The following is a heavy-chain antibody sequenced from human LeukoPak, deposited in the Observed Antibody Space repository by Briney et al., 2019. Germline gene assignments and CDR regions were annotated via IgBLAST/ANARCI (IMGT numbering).Heavy chain of an antibody. CDR2: MDENGGEI. J-gene: IGHJ4*02. D-gene: IGHD3-10*01. CDR1: XFIFSDFS. Sequence: CAVSXFIFSDFSMSWVRQAPGKGLEWVAKMDENGGEIFYVDSVKGRFTISRDNAKNSLFLQMNRLRAEDTAGYYCAXXAGXYXXPXXYWGQGTLVTVSS. V-gene: IGHV3-7*03. CDR3: AXXAGXYXXPXXY.